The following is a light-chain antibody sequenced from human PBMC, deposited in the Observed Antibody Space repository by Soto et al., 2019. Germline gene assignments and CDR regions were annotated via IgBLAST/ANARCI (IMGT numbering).Light chain of an antibody. CDR3: AQGLATPFT. CDR2: LGS. J-gene: IGKJ4*01. Sequence: IVLTQSPLSLPVTPGEPASISCRSSQNLLHSNGYNYLNWYLQKPAQSPQLLIYLGSNRASGVPDRFSGSGSGTDFTLTINRVEAEDVGLYFCAQGLATPFTFGGGTKVDIK. CDR1: QNLLHSNGYNY. V-gene: IGKV2-28*01.